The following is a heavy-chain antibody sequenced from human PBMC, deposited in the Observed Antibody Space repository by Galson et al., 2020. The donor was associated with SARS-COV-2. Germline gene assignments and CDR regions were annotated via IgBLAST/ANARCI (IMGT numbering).Heavy chain of an antibody. CDR1: GGTFSSYT. Sequence: SVKVSCKASGGTFSSYTISWVRQAPGQGLEWMGRIIPILGIANYAQKFQGSVTITADKSTSTAYMELSSLRSEDTAVYYCARGGTVTTKDYYYYYGMDVWGQGTTVTVSS. V-gene: IGHV1-69*02. CDR3: ARGGTVTTKDYYYYYGMDV. J-gene: IGHJ6*02. CDR2: IIPILGIA. D-gene: IGHD4-17*01.